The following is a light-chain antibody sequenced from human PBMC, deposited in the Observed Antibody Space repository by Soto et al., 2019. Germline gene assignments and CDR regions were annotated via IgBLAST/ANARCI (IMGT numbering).Light chain of an antibody. V-gene: IGLV2-14*01. CDR3: SSYVGSNNFPYV. CDR2: EVR. CDR1: MRDVGAYNL. J-gene: IGLJ1*01. Sequence: QSALTQPASVSGSAGQSITISCSGTMRDVGAYNLVSWYQQHPGTAPKLIIYEVRNRPSGISSRFSGSRSGNTASLTISGLQPEDEGDYYCSSYVGSNNFPYVFGTGTKLTVL.